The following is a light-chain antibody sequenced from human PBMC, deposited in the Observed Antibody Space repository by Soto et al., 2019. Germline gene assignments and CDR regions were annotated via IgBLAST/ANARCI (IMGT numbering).Light chain of an antibody. Sequence: SSELTQSPSVSVSPGQTVSITCSGGNLGHKYVCWDKQKAGQSPVLVIYQNNKRPSGIPERFSGSNSGNTATLTISGTQSMDEADYCCQAWDSSTAVFGGWTKLTVL. V-gene: IGLV3-1*01. CDR3: QAWDSSTAV. CDR1: NLGHKY. CDR2: QNN. J-gene: IGLJ2*01.